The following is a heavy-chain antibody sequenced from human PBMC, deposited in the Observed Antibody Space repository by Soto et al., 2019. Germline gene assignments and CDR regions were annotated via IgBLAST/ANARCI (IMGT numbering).Heavy chain of an antibody. V-gene: IGHV3-33*01. CDR3: ARAGGVAAGTDYYYYGMDV. CDR1: GFTFSSYG. J-gene: IGHJ6*02. CDR2: IWYDGSNK. Sequence: GGSLRLSCAASGFTFSSYGMHWVRQAPGKGLEWVAVIWYDGSNKYYADSVKGRFTISRDNSKNTLYLQMNSLRAEDTAVYYCARAGGVAAGTDYYYYGMDVWGQGTTVTVSS. D-gene: IGHD6-13*01.